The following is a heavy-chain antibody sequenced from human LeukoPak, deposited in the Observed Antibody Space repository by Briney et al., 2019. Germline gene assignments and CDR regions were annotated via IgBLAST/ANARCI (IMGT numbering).Heavy chain of an antibody. CDR2: IYYSGST. Sequence: SETLSLTCTVSGGSISSYYWSSIRQPPGKGLEWIGYIYYSGSTNYNPSLKSRVTISVDTSKNQFSLELSSVTAADTALYYCARDQGTWWFDPWGQGTLVTVSS. D-gene: IGHD3-10*01. CDR1: GGSISSYY. V-gene: IGHV4-59*01. J-gene: IGHJ5*02. CDR3: ARDQGTWWFDP.